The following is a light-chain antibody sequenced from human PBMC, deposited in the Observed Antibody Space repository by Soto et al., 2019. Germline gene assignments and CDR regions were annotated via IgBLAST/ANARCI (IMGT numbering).Light chain of an antibody. Sequence: QMTQSPSSLSASVGDRVTITCRASESISSFLNWYQQIPGKAPKLLIYDAYNLQGGVPSRFSGSGSGTDFTLTISSLQPEDFATYSCQQSYITPWTFGQGTKVEIK. V-gene: IGKV1-39*01. CDR2: DAY. J-gene: IGKJ1*01. CDR1: ESISSF. CDR3: QQSYITPWT.